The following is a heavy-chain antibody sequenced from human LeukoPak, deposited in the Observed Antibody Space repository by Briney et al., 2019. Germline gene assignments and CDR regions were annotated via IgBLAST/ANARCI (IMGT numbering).Heavy chain of an antibody. V-gene: IGHV3-9*01. CDR3: GGKQLVTSFDY. J-gene: IGHJ4*02. CDR1: GFTFDDYA. CDR2: ISWNSGSI. D-gene: IGHD6-6*01. Sequence: GGSLRLSCAASGFTFDDYAMHWVRQAPGKGLEWVSGISWNSGSIGYADSVKGRFTISRDNAKNSLYLQMNSLRAEDTALYSKGGKQLVTSFDYWGQGTLVTVCS.